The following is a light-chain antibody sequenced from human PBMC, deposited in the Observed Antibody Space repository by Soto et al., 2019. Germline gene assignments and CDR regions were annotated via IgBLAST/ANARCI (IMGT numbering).Light chain of an antibody. CDR2: GAS. Sequence: EIVLTQSPGTLSLSPGERVTLSCRASQSITNYYLAWYQQKPGQAPRLLIYGASIRASGIPDRFSGSGSGTDFTLTVSRLEPEDFAVYYCQQYESSSWTFGQGTKVDI. V-gene: IGKV3-20*01. J-gene: IGKJ1*01. CDR3: QQYESSSWT. CDR1: QSITNYY.